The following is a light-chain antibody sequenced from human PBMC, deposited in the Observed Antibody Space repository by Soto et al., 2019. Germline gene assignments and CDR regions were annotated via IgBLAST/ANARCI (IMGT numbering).Light chain of an antibody. V-gene: IGLV2-8*01. Sequence: QSALTQPPSASGSPGQSVTVSCTGTRGDVGVYNYVSWYRQHPGKAPQLLISEVSKRPSGVPDRFSGSKSGNTASLTVSGLQAEDEADYYCSSYAGSNNFVFGTGTKVTVL. J-gene: IGLJ1*01. CDR2: EVS. CDR3: SSYAGSNNFV. CDR1: RGDVGVYNY.